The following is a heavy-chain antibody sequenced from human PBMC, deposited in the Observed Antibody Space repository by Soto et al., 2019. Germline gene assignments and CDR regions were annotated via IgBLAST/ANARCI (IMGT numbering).Heavy chain of an antibody. D-gene: IGHD1-26*01. CDR2: IYGVDSDT. V-gene: IGHV5-51*01. CDR3: ASLSRLGPQSAFEY. J-gene: IGHJ4*02. Sequence: GESLKISCSVSGYIFANYWIGWVRQMPGKGLEWMGIIYGVDSDTKYSPSFQGQVTISADKSIFTAYLQWRSLKASDTAMYYCASLSRLGPQSAFEYWAQGAMVTVSS. CDR1: GYIFANYW.